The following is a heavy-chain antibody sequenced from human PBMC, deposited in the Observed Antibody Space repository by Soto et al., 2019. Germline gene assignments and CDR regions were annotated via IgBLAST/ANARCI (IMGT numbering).Heavy chain of an antibody. CDR3: ARRRVITFGGVIVIGDAFDI. J-gene: IGHJ3*02. D-gene: IGHD3-16*02. CDR2: ISAYNGNT. V-gene: IGHV1-18*01. Sequence: VASVKLSCKASGYTFTSYGISWVRQAPGQGIEWMGWISAYNGNTGYAQKLQGRVTMTTDTSISTAYMELRSLRSDDTAVYYCARRRVITFGGVIVIGDAFDIWGQGTMVTVSS. CDR1: GYTFTSYG.